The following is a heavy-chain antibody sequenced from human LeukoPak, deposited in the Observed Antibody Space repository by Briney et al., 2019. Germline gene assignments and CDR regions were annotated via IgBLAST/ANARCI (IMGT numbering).Heavy chain of an antibody. V-gene: IGHV3-30*18. D-gene: IGHD6-13*01. Sequence: GRSLRLSCAASGFSFSTYGMHWVRQAPGKGLEWVAVISYDGSNEYYADSVKGRFTISRDNSKNTLYLQMNSLRAEDTAVYYCAKSRHSTIWAIDYWGQGTLVTVSS. CDR2: ISYDGSNE. CDR3: AKSRHSTIWAIDY. J-gene: IGHJ4*02. CDR1: GFSFSTYG.